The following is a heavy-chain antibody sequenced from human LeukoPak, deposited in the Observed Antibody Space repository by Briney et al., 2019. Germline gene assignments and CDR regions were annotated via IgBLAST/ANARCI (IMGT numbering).Heavy chain of an antibody. V-gene: IGHV1-2*02. Sequence: ASVKVSCKASGYTFTGYYMHWVRQAPGQGLEWMGWINPNSGGTNYAQKFQGRVTMTRDTSISTAYMELSRLRSDDTAVYYCARDRGVPAASFDYWGQRTLVTVSS. CDR3: ARDRGVPAASFDY. J-gene: IGHJ4*02. CDR1: GYTFTGYY. CDR2: INPNSGGT. D-gene: IGHD2-2*01.